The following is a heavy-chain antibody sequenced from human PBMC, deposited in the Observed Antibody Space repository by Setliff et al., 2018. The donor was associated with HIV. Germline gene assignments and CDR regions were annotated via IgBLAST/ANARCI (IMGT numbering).Heavy chain of an antibody. V-gene: IGHV4-31*11. CDR3: AREGKTAMVTKYDY. CDR1: GGSINSGGYY. J-gene: IGHJ4*02. Sequence: SLTCAVSGGSINSGGYYWTWIRQHPGMGLEWIGYIHYSGSAFYNPSLKSRITISVDTSKNQFSLRMKSVTAADTAMYYCAREGKTAMVTKYDYWGQGTMVTVSS. CDR2: IHYSGSA. D-gene: IGHD5-18*01.